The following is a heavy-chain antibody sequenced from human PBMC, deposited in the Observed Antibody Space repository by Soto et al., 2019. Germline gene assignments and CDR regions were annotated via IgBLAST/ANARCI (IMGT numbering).Heavy chain of an antibody. J-gene: IGHJ4*02. V-gene: IGHV3-74*01. Sequence: PGGSLRLSCAASGFTFSSYWMHWVRQAPGKGLVWVSRISSDGSSTSYADSVKGRFTISRDNAKNTLYLQMNSLRAEDTAVYYCAVAVAGPTAIGYWGQGTPVTVSS. CDR2: ISSDGSST. CDR1: GFTFSSYW. CDR3: AVAVAGPTAIGY. D-gene: IGHD6-19*01.